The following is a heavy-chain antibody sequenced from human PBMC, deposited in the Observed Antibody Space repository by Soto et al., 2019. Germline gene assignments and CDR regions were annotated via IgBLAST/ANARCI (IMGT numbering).Heavy chain of an antibody. CDR3: NWFDP. D-gene: IGHD3-10*01. CDR1: GYSFTSYW. Sequence: GESLKISCKGSGYSFTSYWIGWVRQMPGKGLEWMGIIYPGDSDTRYSPSFQGQVTISADKSISTAADTAVYYCAREWLEPPLNWFDPWGQGTLVTVSS. J-gene: IGHJ5*02. V-gene: IGHV5-51*01. CDR2: IYPGDSDT.